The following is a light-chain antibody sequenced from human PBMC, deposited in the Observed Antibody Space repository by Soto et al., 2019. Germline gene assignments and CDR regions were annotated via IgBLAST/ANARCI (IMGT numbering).Light chain of an antibody. Sequence: DIQMTQSPSTLSAPAGDKISISCRAGQSIGRRLAWYQKKPGKAPKLLMYDVSGLETGVPSRFSGSGSETEFTLTISGLQADDFATYYCQQYNLYSALGFGGGTRLEIK. CDR3: QQYNLYSALG. CDR1: QSIGRR. J-gene: IGKJ5*01. V-gene: IGKV1-5*01. CDR2: DVS.